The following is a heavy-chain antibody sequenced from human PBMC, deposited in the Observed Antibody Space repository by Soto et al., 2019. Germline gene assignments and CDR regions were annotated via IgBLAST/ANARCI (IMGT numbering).Heavy chain of an antibody. Sequence: QVQLQESGPGLVKPSQTLSLTCTVSGGSISSGGYYWSWIRQHPGKGLEWPGYIYYSGSTYYNPSLKSRVTISVDTAKNQFSRKLSSVTAADTAVYYCARVAPQDILTGYGIFYFDYWGQGTLVTVSS. J-gene: IGHJ4*02. V-gene: IGHV4-31*03. D-gene: IGHD3-9*01. CDR3: ARVAPQDILTGYGIFYFDY. CDR1: GGSISSGGYY. CDR2: IYYSGST.